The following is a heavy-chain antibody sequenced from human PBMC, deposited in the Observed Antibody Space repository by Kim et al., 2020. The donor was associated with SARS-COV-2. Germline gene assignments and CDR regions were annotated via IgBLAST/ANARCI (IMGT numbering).Heavy chain of an antibody. D-gene: IGHD5-18*01. J-gene: IGHJ4*02. CDR1: GGSISSSSYY. CDR2: IYYSGST. Sequence: SETLSLTCTVSGGSISSSSYYWGWIRQPPGKGLEWIGSIYYSGSTYYNPSLKSRVTISVDTSKNQFSLKLSSVTAADTAVYYCAILLRGYNTDDYWGQGTLVTVSS. V-gene: IGHV4-39*07. CDR3: AILLRGYNTDDY.